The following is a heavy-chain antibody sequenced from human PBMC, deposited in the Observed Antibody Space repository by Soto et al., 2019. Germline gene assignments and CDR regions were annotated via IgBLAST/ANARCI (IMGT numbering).Heavy chain of an antibody. V-gene: IGHV3-13*05. CDR3: ARTERDFYGLDV. Sequence: EVQLVESGGGLVQPGGSLRLSCEASGFTFRNYDMHWVRKGTGKGLEWVSGISAAGDPDYADSVEVRFTISRENAQNSFFLQMNSLRVGDTAVYYCARTERDFYGLDVWGQGTTVIVSS. CDR1: GFTFRNYD. J-gene: IGHJ6*02. CDR2: ISAAGDP.